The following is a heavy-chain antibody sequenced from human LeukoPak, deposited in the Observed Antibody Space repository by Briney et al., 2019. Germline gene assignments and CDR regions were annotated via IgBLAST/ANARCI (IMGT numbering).Heavy chain of an antibody. CDR3: ARDGPEAYFDY. V-gene: IGHV3-30*03. J-gene: IGHJ4*02. Sequence: GGSLRLSCAASGFTFSSYGMHWVRQAPGKGLEWVAVISYDGSNKYYADSVKGRFTISRDNSKNTLYLQMNSLRAEDTAVYYCARDGPEAYFDYWGQGTLVTVSS. CDR1: GFTFSSYG. CDR2: ISYDGSNK.